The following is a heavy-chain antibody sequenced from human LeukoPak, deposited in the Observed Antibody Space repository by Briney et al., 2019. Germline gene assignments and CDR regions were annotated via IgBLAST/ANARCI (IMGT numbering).Heavy chain of an antibody. J-gene: IGHJ4*02. V-gene: IGHV3-7*01. CDR1: GFTCSSYW. Sequence: HPGGSLRLSCAASGFTCSSYWMSWVRQAPGKGLEWVAHIKEDGSENYYVDSVKGRFTISRDNAKNSLYLQMNSLRAEDTAVYFCATNLTVTTGFYWGQGTLVTVSS. CDR3: ATNLTVTTGFY. CDR2: IKEDGSEN. D-gene: IGHD4-17*01.